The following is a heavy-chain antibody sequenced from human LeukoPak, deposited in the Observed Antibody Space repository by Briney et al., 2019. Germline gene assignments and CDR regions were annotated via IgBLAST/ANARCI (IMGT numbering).Heavy chain of an antibody. Sequence: GESLKISCKGSGYSFTSYWIGWVRQMPGKGLEWMGIIYPGDSDTRYSPSFQGQVTISADKSISTAYLQWSSLKASDTAMYYCARRRARRSSSSLFYYYYYYMDVWGKGTTVTVSS. V-gene: IGHV5-51*01. D-gene: IGHD6-6*01. J-gene: IGHJ6*03. CDR1: GYSFTSYW. CDR2: IYPGDSDT. CDR3: ARRRARRSSSSLFYYYYYYMDV.